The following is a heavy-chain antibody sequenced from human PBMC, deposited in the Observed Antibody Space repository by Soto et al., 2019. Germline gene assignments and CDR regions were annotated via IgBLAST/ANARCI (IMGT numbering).Heavy chain of an antibody. Sequence: QVQLQESGPGLVKPSQTLSLTCTVSGASISSGGYYWSWIRQHPGKGLEWIGYIYYSGSTYYNPSLKSRVTISVDTSKNQFSLKLSSVTAADTAVYYCASTGSPGLDAFNIWGQGTMVTVSS. J-gene: IGHJ3*02. CDR2: IYYSGST. D-gene: IGHD3-10*01. V-gene: IGHV4-31*03. CDR1: GASISSGGYY. CDR3: ASTGSPGLDAFNI.